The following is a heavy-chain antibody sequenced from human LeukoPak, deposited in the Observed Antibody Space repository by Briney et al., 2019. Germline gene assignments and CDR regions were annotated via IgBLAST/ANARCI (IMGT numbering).Heavy chain of an antibody. D-gene: IGHD3-22*01. CDR2: IYYSGST. Sequence: SETLSLTCTVSGGSISSSSYYWGWIRQPPGKGLEWIGSIYYSGSTYYNPSLKSRVTISVDTSKNQFSLKLSSVTAADTAVYYGPRRITMLVGGVVWFDPGGQGTLFTVS. J-gene: IGHJ5*02. CDR3: PRRITMLVGGVVWFDP. V-gene: IGHV4-39*01. CDR1: GGSISSSSYY.